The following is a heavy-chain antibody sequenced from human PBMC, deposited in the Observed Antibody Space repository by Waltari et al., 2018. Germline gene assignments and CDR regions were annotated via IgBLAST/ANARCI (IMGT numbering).Heavy chain of an antibody. D-gene: IGHD3-3*01. J-gene: IGHJ3*02. Sequence: QVQLQQWGAGLLKPSETLSLTCAVYGGSFSGYYWSWIRQPPGKGLEWIGEINQGGSTESDPSRKRRGTISVETSKNQFSLKLSSVTAADTAVYYCARGKTIRFLEGRGAFDIWGQGTMVTVSS. CDR1: GGSFSGYY. CDR3: ARGKTIRFLEGRGAFDI. CDR2: INQGGST. V-gene: IGHV4-34*01.